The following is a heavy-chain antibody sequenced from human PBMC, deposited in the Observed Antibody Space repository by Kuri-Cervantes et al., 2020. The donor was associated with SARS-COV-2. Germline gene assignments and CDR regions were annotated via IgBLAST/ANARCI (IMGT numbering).Heavy chain of an antibody. D-gene: IGHD2-21*01. Sequence: GGSLRLSCAASGFTVSSSYMSWVRQAPGKGLEWVSGISGTGGGTYYADSVKGRFAISRANSKNMSYLEMKSLRVEDTAVYYCAKDRDNTGRPYFFEDWGQGTLVTVS. V-gene: IGHV3-23*01. CDR2: ISGTGGGT. J-gene: IGHJ4*02. CDR1: GFTVSSSY. CDR3: AKDRDNTGRPYFFED.